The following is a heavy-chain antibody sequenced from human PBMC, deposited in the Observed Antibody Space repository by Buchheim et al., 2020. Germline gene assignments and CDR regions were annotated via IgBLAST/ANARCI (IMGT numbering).Heavy chain of an antibody. CDR1: GLNFSIYS. CDR3: ASRPPTIAVAGRDQWVFDY. V-gene: IGHV3-21*02. D-gene: IGHD6-19*01. Sequence: EVQLVASGGGLVRPGGSLRLSCTASGLNFSIYSMNWVRQAPGKGLEWVSSISGRSTYIDYADPVKGRFTISRDNAKNSLSLQMNSLRSEDTAIYFCASRPPTIAVAGRDQWVFDYWAQG. J-gene: IGHJ4*02. CDR2: ISGRSTYI.